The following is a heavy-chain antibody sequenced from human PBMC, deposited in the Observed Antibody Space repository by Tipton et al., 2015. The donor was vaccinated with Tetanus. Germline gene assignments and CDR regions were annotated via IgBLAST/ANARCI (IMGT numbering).Heavy chain of an antibody. J-gene: IGHJ6*02. D-gene: IGHD1-26*01. Sequence: GLVKPSETLSLTCTVSGGSLSTFYWNWIRQPAGKGLEWIGRVYSSGSTNYNPSLKSRVTMSIDASKNQFSLELTSLPAAATAVYYCARDFRERSGTYYSYYYTMDVWGQGTTVTVSS. CDR1: GGSLSTFY. V-gene: IGHV4-4*07. CDR2: VYSSGST. CDR3: ARDFRERSGTYYSYYYTMDV.